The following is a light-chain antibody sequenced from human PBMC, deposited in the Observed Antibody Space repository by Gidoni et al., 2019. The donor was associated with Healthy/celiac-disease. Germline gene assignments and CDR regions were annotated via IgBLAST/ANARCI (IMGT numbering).Light chain of an antibody. CDR1: QSISSY. CDR3: QQGYSTPRT. V-gene: IGKV1-39*01. J-gene: IGKJ2*01. Sequence: DIQMTQSPSSLSASVGDRVTITCRASQSISSYLNWYQQKPGKAPKLLIYTASSLQSGVPSRFSGSRSGTDFTLTISSLQPEDFATYYCQQGYSTPRTFGQGTNLEIK. CDR2: TAS.